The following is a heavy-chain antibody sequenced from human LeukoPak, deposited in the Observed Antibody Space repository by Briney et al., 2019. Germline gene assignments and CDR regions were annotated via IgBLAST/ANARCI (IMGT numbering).Heavy chain of an antibody. D-gene: IGHD3-10*01. CDR1: GGTFSSDA. CDR3: ARDYYGSGSYYKPFDY. Sequence: SSVNVSCKASGGTFSSDAISWVRQAPGQGLEWMGGIIPIFGTANYAQKFQGRVTITADESTSTAYMELSSLRSEDTAVYYCARDYYGSGSYYKPFDYWGQGTLVTVSS. J-gene: IGHJ4*02. V-gene: IGHV1-69*13. CDR2: IIPIFGTA.